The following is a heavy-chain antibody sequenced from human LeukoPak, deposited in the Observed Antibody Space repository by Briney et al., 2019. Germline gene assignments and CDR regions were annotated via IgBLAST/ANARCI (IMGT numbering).Heavy chain of an antibody. CDR2: ISSSSSYI. Sequence: GGSLRLSCAASGFTFSGYSMNWVRQAPGKGLEWVSSISSSSSYIYYADSVKGRFTISRDNAKNSLYLQMNSLRAEDTAVYYCARESDYGDYFDYWGQGTLVTVSS. D-gene: IGHD4-17*01. J-gene: IGHJ4*02. CDR3: ARESDYGDYFDY. V-gene: IGHV3-21*01. CDR1: GFTFSGYS.